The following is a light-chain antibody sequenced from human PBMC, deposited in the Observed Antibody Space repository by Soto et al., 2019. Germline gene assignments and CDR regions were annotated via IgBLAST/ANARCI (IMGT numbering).Light chain of an antibody. CDR1: QSVSNN. CDR3: QQYNTWPRT. V-gene: IGKV3-15*01. J-gene: IGKJ1*01. Sequence: EIVMTQSPATLSVSPGERATLSCRASQSVSNNLAWYQQKTGQAARLLIYGASTRATGIPARFSGSGSGTEFTLTVSSLQSEDFAVYYCQQYNTWPRTFGQGTKVEIK. CDR2: GAS.